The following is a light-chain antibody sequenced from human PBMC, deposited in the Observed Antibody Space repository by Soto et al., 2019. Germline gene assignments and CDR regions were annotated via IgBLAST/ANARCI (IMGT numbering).Light chain of an antibody. CDR3: QQYGSSPRQLT. J-gene: IGKJ4*01. CDR1: QSVSSSY. V-gene: IGKV3-20*01. Sequence: EIVLTQSPGTLSLSPGERATLSCRASQSVSSSYLAWYKQKPGQAPRLLIYGASSRATGIPDRFSGSGSGTDFALTISRLEPEDFAVYYCQQYGSSPRQLTFGGGTKVEIK. CDR2: GAS.